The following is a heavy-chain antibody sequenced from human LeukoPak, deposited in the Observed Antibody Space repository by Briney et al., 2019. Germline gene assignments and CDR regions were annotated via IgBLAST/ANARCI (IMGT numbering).Heavy chain of an antibody. CDR3: ARSDWFDP. Sequence: PGGSLRLSCAASGFTFSSYSMNWVRQAPGKGLEWVSSISSSSSYIYYADSVKGRFTISRDNAKNTLYLQTSSLRAEDTAVYYCARSDWFDPWGQGTLVTVSS. CDR2: ISSSSSYI. CDR1: GFTFSSYS. V-gene: IGHV3-21*01. J-gene: IGHJ5*02.